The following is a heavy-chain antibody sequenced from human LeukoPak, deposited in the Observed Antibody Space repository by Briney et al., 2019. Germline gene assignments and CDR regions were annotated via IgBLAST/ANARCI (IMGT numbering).Heavy chain of an antibody. Sequence: GGSLRLSCAASGFTLSDHYMDWVRQAPGKGLERVGRIGSKAHSYTTEYAASVQGRFTISRDDSKNSLYLQMNSLKTEDTAVYYCAREVYRAGVTIDYWGQGTLVTVSS. V-gene: IGHV3-72*01. CDR2: IGSKAHSYTT. CDR3: AREVYRAGVTIDY. D-gene: IGHD5/OR15-5a*01. J-gene: IGHJ4*02. CDR1: GFTLSDHY.